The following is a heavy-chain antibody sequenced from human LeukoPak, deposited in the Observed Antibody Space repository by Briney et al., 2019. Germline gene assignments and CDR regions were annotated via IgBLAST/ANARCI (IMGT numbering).Heavy chain of an antibody. V-gene: IGHV3-21*04. CDR2: ISSSSSYI. D-gene: IGHD3-3*01. Sequence: GGSLRLSCAASGFTFSSYSMNWVRQAPGKGLEWVSSISSSSSYIYYADSVKGRFTISRDNSKNTLYLQMNSLRAEDTAVYYCAKSVIFWSGYFGYYFDYWGQGTLVTVSS. CDR3: AKSVIFWSGYFGYYFDY. J-gene: IGHJ4*02. CDR1: GFTFSSYS.